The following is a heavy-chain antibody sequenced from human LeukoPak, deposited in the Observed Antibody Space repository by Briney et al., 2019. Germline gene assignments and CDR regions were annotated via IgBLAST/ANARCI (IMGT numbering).Heavy chain of an antibody. D-gene: IGHD4-23*01. V-gene: IGHV3-21*01. Sequence: GRSLRLSCAASGFTFSSYSMNWVRQAPGKGLEWVSSISSSSYIYYADSVKGRFTISRDNAKNSLYLQMNSLRAEDTAVYYCAKERKLLPFDCWGQGTLVTVSS. J-gene: IGHJ4*02. CDR1: GFTFSSYS. CDR3: AKERKLLPFDC. CDR2: ISSSSYI.